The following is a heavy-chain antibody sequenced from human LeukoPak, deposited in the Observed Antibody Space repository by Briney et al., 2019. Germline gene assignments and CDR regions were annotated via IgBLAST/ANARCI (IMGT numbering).Heavy chain of an antibody. Sequence: GGSLRLSCAASGFTFSSYAMSWVRQAPGKGLEWVSAISGSGGSTYYADSVKGRFTISRDNSKSTLYLQMNSLRAEDTSVYYCAEDQKLQPFHYWGQGTLVTVSS. V-gene: IGHV3-23*01. J-gene: IGHJ4*02. CDR2: ISGSGGST. CDR1: GFTFSSYA. CDR3: AEDQKLQPFHY. D-gene: IGHD2-15*01.